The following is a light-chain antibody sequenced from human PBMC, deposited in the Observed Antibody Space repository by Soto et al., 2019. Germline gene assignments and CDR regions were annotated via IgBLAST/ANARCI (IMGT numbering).Light chain of an antibody. V-gene: IGKV3-20*01. CDR1: QSIRSL. CDR2: GAS. CDR3: QQYGSSGT. J-gene: IGKJ1*01. Sequence: IVLPQSPSTLSLSPGERATLSCRAAQSIRSLLAWYQQKPGQAPRLLIYGASNRATGIPDRFSGSGSGTDFTLTISRLEPEDFAVYYCQQYGSSGTFGQGTKVDI.